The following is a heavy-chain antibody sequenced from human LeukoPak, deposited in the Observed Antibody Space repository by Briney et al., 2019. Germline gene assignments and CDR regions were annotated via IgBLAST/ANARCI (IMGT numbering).Heavy chain of an antibody. CDR1: GGSISSYY. D-gene: IGHD1-26*01. CDR2: IYYSGST. V-gene: IGHV4-59*01. J-gene: IGHJ2*01. Sequence: PSETLSLTCTVSGGSISSYYWSWIRQPPGKGLEWIGYIYYSGSTNYNPSLKSRVTISADTSKNQFSLKLSSVTAADTAVYSCARARTPYPWELDLWGRGTLVTVSS. CDR3: ARARTPYPWELDL.